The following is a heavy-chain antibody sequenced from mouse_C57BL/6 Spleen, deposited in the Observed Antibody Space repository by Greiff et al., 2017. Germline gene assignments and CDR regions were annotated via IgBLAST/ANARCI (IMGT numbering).Heavy chain of an antibody. V-gene: IGHV1-22*01. J-gene: IGHJ3*01. D-gene: IGHD1-1*02. Sequence: VQLQQSGPELVKPGASVKMSCKASGYTFTDYNMHWVKQSHGKSLEWIGYINPNNGGTSYNQKFKGKATLTVNKSSSTAYMELRSLTSEDSAVYYCARGGGGSAWFAYWGQGTLVTVSA. CDR3: ARGGGGSAWFAY. CDR2: INPNNGGT. CDR1: GYTFTDYN.